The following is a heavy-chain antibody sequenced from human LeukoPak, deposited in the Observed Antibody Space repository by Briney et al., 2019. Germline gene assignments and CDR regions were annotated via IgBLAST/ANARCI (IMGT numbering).Heavy chain of an antibody. CDR2: IYYSGST. J-gene: IGHJ4*02. Sequence: SETLSLTCTVSGGSIGSFYWSWIRQPPGKGLEWIGYIYYSGSTNYNPSLKSRVTISVDTSKNQFSLKLSSVTAADTAVYYCTRDGPRSSGYPDNWGQGTLVAVSS. CDR1: GGSIGSFY. V-gene: IGHV4-59*12. D-gene: IGHD3-22*01. CDR3: TRDGPRSSGYPDN.